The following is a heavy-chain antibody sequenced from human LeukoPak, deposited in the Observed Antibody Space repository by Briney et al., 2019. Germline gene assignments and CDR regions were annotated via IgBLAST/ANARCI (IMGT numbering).Heavy chain of an antibody. V-gene: IGHV3-7*01. D-gene: IGHD1-26*01. J-gene: IGHJ4*02. CDR2: IKQDGGEI. CDR3: ARDKIVGATLFDY. Sequence: GGSLRLSCAASGFTFSSYWMHWVRQAPGKGLEWVANIKQDGGEIYYVDSVKGRFTISRDNAKNSLYLQMNSLRAEDTAMYYCARDKIVGATLFDYWGQGTLVTVSS. CDR1: GFTFSSYW.